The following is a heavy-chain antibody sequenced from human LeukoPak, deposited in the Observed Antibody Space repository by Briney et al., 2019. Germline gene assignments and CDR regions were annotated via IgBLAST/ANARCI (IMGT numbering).Heavy chain of an antibody. CDR2: INHSGST. V-gene: IGHV4-34*01. Sequence: SETLSLTCAVYGGSFSGYYWSWIRQPPGKGLEWIGEINHSGSTKYNPSLKSRVTTSVDTSKNQFSLKLNSVTAADTAVYYCARDGDLASFMVRGVIILALDYWGQGTLVTVSS. CDR3: ARDGDLASFMVRGVIILALDY. J-gene: IGHJ4*02. CDR1: GGSFSGYY. D-gene: IGHD3-10*01.